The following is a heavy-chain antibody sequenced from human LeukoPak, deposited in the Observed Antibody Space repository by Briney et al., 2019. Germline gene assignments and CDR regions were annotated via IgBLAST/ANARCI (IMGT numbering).Heavy chain of an antibody. D-gene: IGHD5-12*01. V-gene: IGHV3-15*01. CDR2: IKSKSDGGTT. CDR3: ASNVDSGVDV. J-gene: IGHJ3*01. CDR1: GFTFSSAW. Sequence: PGGSLRLSCAASGFTFSSAWMSWVRQAPGKGLEWVGRIKSKSDGGTTDYAAPVKGRFTISRDDSKSSLSLQMNGLKTEDTAMYYCASNVDSGVDVWGQGKMVTVSS.